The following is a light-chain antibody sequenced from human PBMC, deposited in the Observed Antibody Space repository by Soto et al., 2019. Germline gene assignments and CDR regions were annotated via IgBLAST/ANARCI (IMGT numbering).Light chain of an antibody. CDR3: HQYNIYWT. V-gene: IGKV1-5*01. CDR1: QSISRW. Sequence: DIQMTMSPSTLSACVRDRVTITCRASQSISRWLAWYQQKPGKAPKLLIYDASTLESGVPSRFSGRGSGTEFTLTISSLQPDDFATYYCHQYNIYWTFCQGTKVDVK. CDR2: DAS. J-gene: IGKJ1*01.